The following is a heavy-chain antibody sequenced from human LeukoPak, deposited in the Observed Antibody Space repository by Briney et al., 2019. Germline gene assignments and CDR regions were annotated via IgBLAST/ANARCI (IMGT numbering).Heavy chain of an antibody. D-gene: IGHD3-9*01. CDR2: IYYSGST. J-gene: IGHJ4*02. CDR1: GGSISSYY. CDR3: ARHGGVLRYFDWLDY. Sequence: PSETLSLTCTVSGGSISSYYWSWIRQPPGKGLEWIGYIYYSGSTNYNPSLKSRVTISVDTSKNQFSLNLNSVTAADTAVYYCARHGGVLRYFDWLDYWGQGTLVTVSS. V-gene: IGHV4-59*01.